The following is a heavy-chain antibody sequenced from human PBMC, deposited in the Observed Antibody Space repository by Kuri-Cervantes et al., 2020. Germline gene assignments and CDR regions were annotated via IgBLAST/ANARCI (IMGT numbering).Heavy chain of an antibody. CDR2: IYYSGST. CDR3: ARPNNWNDPFDY. J-gene: IGHJ4*02. CDR1: GGSISSSSYY. V-gene: IGHV4-39*01. Sequence: SCTVSGGSISSSSYYWGWIRQPPGKGPEWIGSIYYSGSTYYNPSLKSRVTISVDTSKNQFSLKLSSVTAADTAVYYCARPNNWNDPFDYWGQGTLVTDSS. D-gene: IGHD1-1*01.